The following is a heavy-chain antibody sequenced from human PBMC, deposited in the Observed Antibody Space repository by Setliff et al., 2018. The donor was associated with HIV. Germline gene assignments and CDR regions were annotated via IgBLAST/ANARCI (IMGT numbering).Heavy chain of an antibody. CDR3: AVRRYYDSTGYYDY. CDR2: IYTSGST. Sequence: SETLSLTYTVSGGSFSSGQYYWTWIRQPAGKGLEWIGRIYTSGSTNYNPSLKSRVTISVDKSKNQFSLKLTSVTAADTAVYYCAVRRYYDSTGYYDYWGQGTLVTVSS. V-gene: IGHV4-61*02. J-gene: IGHJ4*02. D-gene: IGHD3-22*01. CDR1: GGSFSSGQYY.